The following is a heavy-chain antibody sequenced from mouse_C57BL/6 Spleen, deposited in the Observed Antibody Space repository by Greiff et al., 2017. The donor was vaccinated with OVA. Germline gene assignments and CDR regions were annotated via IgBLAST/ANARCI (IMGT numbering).Heavy chain of an antibody. Sequence: EVQVVESGGGLVQPGGSMKLSCAASGFTFSDAWMDWVRQSPEKGLEWVAEIRNKANNHATYYAESVKGRFTISRDYSKSSVYLQMNSLRAEDTGIYYCTRSRYGSSLWYFDVWGTGTTVTVSS. CDR3: TRSRYGSSLWYFDV. J-gene: IGHJ1*03. D-gene: IGHD1-1*01. CDR2: IRNKANNHAT. CDR1: GFTFSDAW. V-gene: IGHV6-6*01.